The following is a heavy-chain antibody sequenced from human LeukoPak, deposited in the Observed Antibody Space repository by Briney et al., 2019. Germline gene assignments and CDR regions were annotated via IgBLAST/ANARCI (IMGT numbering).Heavy chain of an antibody. D-gene: IGHD6-13*01. CDR1: GFTFSSYA. V-gene: IGHV3-33*01. CDR3: ARGPKDWAPGIAAAGTGAFDI. J-gene: IGHJ3*02. CDR2: IWFDGTTK. Sequence: GGSLRLSCEASGFTFSSYAMHWVRQAPGKGLEWVAVIWFDGTTKFYGDSVTGRFTISRDNAKNSLYLQMNSLRAEDTAVYYCARGPKDWAPGIAAAGTGAFDIWGQGTMVTVSS.